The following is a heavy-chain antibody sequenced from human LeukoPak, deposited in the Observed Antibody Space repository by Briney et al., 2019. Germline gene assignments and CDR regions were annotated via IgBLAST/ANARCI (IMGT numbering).Heavy chain of an antibody. D-gene: IGHD3-10*01. J-gene: IGHJ5*02. CDR1: GFTFSSYA. Sequence: GGSLRLSCAASGFTFSSYAMSWVRQAPGKGLEWVSSISSSSSYIYYADSVKGRFTISRDNAKNSLYLQMNSLRAEDTAVYYCARDRLEWTHYYGSGSYYNGWFDPWGQGTLVTVSS. CDR3: ARDRLEWTHYYGSGSYYNGWFDP. CDR2: ISSSSSYI. V-gene: IGHV3-21*01.